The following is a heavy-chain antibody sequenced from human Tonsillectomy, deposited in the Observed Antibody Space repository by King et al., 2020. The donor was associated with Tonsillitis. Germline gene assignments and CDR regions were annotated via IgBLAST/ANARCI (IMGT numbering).Heavy chain of an antibody. CDR3: VRTCTSDTSNCYSDY. CDR2: THPNNGKT. V-gene: IGHV1-18*04. Sequence: VQLVESGAEVKKPGASVTVSCKASGYTFVNYGFSWVRQAPGQGLEWMGWTHPNNGKTHYVQKVQGRVTMTTDTSTNTAYIELRSLRADDTAVYYCVRTCTSDTSNCYSDYWGQGTLVTVSS. CDR1: GYTFVNYG. J-gene: IGHJ4*02. D-gene: IGHD1-26*01.